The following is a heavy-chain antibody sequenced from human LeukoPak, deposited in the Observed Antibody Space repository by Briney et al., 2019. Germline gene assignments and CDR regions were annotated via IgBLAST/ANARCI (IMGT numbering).Heavy chain of an antibody. D-gene: IGHD3-10*01. Sequence: GASVKVSCKASGGTFSSYAISWVRQAPGQGLEWMGGIIPIFGTANYAQKFQGRVTITADESTSTAYMELSSLRSEDTAVYYCARVLGYGSGSNPFDYWGQGTLVTVSS. CDR3: ARVLGYGSGSNPFDY. CDR2: IIPIFGTA. J-gene: IGHJ4*02. CDR1: GGTFSSYA. V-gene: IGHV1-69*13.